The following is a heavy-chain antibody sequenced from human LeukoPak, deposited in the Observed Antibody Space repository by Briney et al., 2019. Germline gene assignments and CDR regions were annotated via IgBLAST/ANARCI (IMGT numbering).Heavy chain of an antibody. CDR2: VSGSGGST. V-gene: IGHV3-23*01. CDR1: GFTFSTYA. D-gene: IGHD3-10*01. J-gene: IGHJ5*02. CDR3: AKGSDYYGSGSYFNSNWFDP. Sequence: PGGSLRLSCAASGFTFSTYAMSWVRQAPGKGLEWVSTVSGSGGSTFYADSVKGRFTISRDNSKNTLYLQMSSLKAEDTAVYFCAKGSDYYGSGSYFNSNWFDPWGQGTLVTASS.